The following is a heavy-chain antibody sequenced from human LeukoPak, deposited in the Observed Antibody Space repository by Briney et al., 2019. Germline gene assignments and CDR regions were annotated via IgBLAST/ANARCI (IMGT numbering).Heavy chain of an antibody. CDR1: GFTFSRYW. Sequence: GGSLRLSCAASGFTFSRYWMSWVRQAPGKGLELVANIKQDGSEKYYVDSVKGRFTISRDNAKNSLYLQMNSLRAEDTAVYYCARDRPYYYGSGSYNPNYYYYGMDVWGQGTTVTVSS. CDR2: IKQDGSEK. D-gene: IGHD3-10*01. J-gene: IGHJ6*02. CDR3: ARDRPYYYGSGSYNPNYYYYGMDV. V-gene: IGHV3-7*01.